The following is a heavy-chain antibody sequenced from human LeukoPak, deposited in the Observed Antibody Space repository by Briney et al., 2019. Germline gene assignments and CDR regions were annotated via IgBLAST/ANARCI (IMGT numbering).Heavy chain of an antibody. CDR2: INPNSGGT. D-gene: IGHD3-3*01. Sequence: ASVKVSCKASGYTFTGYYMHWVRQAPGQGLEWMGWINPNSGGTNYAQKFQGRVTMTRDTSISTAYMELSRLRSDDTAVYYCARALTYDFWSGYYRDYFDYWGQATLVTVSS. J-gene: IGHJ4*02. V-gene: IGHV1-2*02. CDR3: ARALTYDFWSGYYRDYFDY. CDR1: GYTFTGYY.